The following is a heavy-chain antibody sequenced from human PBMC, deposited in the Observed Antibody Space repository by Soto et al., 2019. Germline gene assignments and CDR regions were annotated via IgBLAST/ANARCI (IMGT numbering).Heavy chain of an antibody. CDR2: IYHSGST. J-gene: IGHJ4*02. CDR3: ARHPTVTEYYLVY. V-gene: IGHV4-39*01. Sequence: SETLSLTCTVYGGSITSSSYYWGWIRQPPGKGLEWIGYIYHSGSTYYNPSLKSRVTISVDRSKNQFSLKLSSVTAADTAVYYCARHPTVTEYYLVYWGQGTLVTGSS. CDR1: GGSITSSSYY. D-gene: IGHD4-17*01.